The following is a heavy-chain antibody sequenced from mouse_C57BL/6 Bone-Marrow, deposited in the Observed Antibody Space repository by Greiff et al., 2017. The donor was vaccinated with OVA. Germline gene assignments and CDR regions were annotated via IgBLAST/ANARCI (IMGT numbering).Heavy chain of an antibody. CDR3: ARTGTDY. J-gene: IGHJ2*01. CDR2: ISSGSSTI. D-gene: IGHD4-1*01. V-gene: IGHV5-17*01. CDR1: GFTFSDYG. Sequence: EVQLVESGGGLVKPGGSLKLSCAASGFTFSDYGMHWVRQAPEKGLEWVAYISSGSSTICYADTVKGRFTISRDNAKNTLFLQMTSLRSEDTAMYYCARTGTDYWGQGTTLTVSS.